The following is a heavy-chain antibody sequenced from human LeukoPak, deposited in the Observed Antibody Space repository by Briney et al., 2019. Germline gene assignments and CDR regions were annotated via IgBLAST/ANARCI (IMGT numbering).Heavy chain of an antibody. CDR3: AKGAAPSGSYADS. D-gene: IGHD1-26*01. CDR1: GFSFSSYA. CDR2: IYGSGGGT. J-gene: IGHJ4*02. V-gene: IGHV3-23*01. Sequence: GGSLRLSCSASGFSFSSYAMTWVRQAPGKGLEWVSTIYGSGGGTFYADSVKDRFTISRDNSKNTLYVQMNSLRAEDTAVYYCAKGAAPSGSYADSWGQGTLVTVAS.